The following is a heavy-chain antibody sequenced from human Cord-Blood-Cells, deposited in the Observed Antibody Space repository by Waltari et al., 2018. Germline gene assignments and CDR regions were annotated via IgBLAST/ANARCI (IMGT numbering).Heavy chain of an antibody. CDR3: ARDRNDSSGYYYDAFDI. CDR1: GGPFSSYA. V-gene: IGHV1-69*01. D-gene: IGHD3-22*01. CDR2: IIPIFGTA. Sequence: QVQLVQSGAEMKKPGSSVKVSCKASGGPFSSYAISWVRQAPGPGLEWMGGIIPIFGTANYAQKFQGRVTITADESTSTAYMELSSLRSEDTAVYYCARDRNDSSGYYYDAFDIWGQGTMVTVSS. J-gene: IGHJ3*02.